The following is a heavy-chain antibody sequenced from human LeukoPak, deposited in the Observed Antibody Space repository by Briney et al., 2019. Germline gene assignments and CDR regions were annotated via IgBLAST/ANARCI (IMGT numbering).Heavy chain of an antibody. D-gene: IGHD2-21*01. Sequence: SETLSLTCTVSGGSISSSSYYWGWIRQPPGKGLEWIGSIYYSGSTYYNPSLKSRVTISVDTSKNQFSLKLSSVTAADTAVYYCARVIPRGMGEYVDYWGQGTLVTVSS. J-gene: IGHJ4*02. CDR3: ARVIPRGMGEYVDY. CDR2: IYYSGST. CDR1: GGSISSSSYY. V-gene: IGHV4-39*07.